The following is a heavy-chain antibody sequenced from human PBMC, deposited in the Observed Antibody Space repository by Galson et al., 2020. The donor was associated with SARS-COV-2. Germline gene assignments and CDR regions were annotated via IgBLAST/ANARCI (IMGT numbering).Heavy chain of an antibody. CDR2: INTNTGNP. Sequence: ASVKVSCKASGYTFTSYAMNWVRQAPGQGLEWMGWINTNTGNPTYAQGFTGRFVFSLDTSVSTAYLQISSLKAEDTAVYYCARDRASGYSMSFYFDYWGQGTLVTVSS. CDR1: GYTFTSYA. V-gene: IGHV7-4-1*02. J-gene: IGHJ4*02. CDR3: ARDRASGYSMSFYFDY. D-gene: IGHD5-12*01.